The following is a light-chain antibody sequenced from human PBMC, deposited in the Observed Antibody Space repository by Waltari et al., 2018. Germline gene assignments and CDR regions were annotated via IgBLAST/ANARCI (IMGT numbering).Light chain of an antibody. J-gene: IGKJ1*01. CDR2: GAS. CDR3: QHYGSSPPWT. V-gene: IGKV3-20*01. Sequence: EIVLTQFSVTLFFSSVERANLSSRAGQSVNNNDLAWYQQQPGQAPRLPMYGASTRATGIPDRFSGSVSGTDFTLSISRLEPEDFAIYYCQHYGSSPPWTFGPGTRV. CDR1: QSVNNND.